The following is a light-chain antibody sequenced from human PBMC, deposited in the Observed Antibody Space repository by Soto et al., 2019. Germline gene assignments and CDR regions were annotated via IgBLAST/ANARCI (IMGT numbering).Light chain of an antibody. CDR2: GAS. CDR3: QQYGSSPGT. V-gene: IGKV3-20*01. J-gene: IGKJ1*01. Sequence: EIVLTQSPATLSLSPGERATLSCRASQSVSSYLAWYQQKPGQAPRLLIFGASIRDTGLPDRFSGGGSGTDFTLTISRLEFEDSAVYYCQQYGSSPGTFGQGTKVDIK. CDR1: QSVSSY.